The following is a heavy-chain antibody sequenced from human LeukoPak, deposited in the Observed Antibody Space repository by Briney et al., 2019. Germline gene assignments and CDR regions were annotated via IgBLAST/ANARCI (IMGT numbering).Heavy chain of an antibody. D-gene: IGHD3-3*01. CDR1: GGSISSYY. V-gene: IGHV4-4*07. CDR2: IYTSGST. CDR3: ARGATIFGVVITWFDP. J-gene: IGHJ5*02. Sequence: PSETLSLTCTVSGGSISSYYWSWIRQPAGKGLEWIGRIYTSGSTSYNPSLKSRVTMSVDTSKNQFSLRLSSVTAADTAVYYCARGATIFGVVITWFDPWGQGTLVTVSS.